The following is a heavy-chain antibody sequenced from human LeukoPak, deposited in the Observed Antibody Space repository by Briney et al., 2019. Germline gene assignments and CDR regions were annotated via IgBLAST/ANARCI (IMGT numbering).Heavy chain of an antibody. CDR3: ARTELSPLFDY. Sequence: SETLSLTCTVSGGSISSGGYYWSWIRQPPGKGLEWIGYVYYSGSTNYNPSLKSPVTISVDTSKNQFSLKLTSVTAADTAVYYCARTELSPLFDYWGQGTLVTVSS. CDR2: VYYSGST. D-gene: IGHD1-7*01. J-gene: IGHJ4*02. V-gene: IGHV4-61*08. CDR1: GGSISSGGYY.